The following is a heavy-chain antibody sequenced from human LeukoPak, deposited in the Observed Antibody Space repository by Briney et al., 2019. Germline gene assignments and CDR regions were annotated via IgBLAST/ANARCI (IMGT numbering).Heavy chain of an antibody. J-gene: IGHJ4*02. CDR1: GGSFSGYY. CDR3: ARGRIVGATLDY. CDR2: INHSGST. D-gene: IGHD1-26*01. Sequence: PSETLSLTCAVYGGSFSGYYWSWIRQPPGKGLEWIGEINHSGSTNYNPSLKSRVTISVDTSKNQFSLKLSSVTAADTAVYYCARGRIVGATLDYWGQGTLVTVS. V-gene: IGHV4-34*01.